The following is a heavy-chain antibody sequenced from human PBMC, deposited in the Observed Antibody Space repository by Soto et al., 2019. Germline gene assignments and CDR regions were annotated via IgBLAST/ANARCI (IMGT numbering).Heavy chain of an antibody. V-gene: IGHV3-23*01. CDR1: GFTFSSYG. CDR2: VSNSGGST. J-gene: IGHJ6*02. Sequence: GGSLRLSCAASGFTFSSYGMSWVRQAPGKGLEWVSVVSNSGGSTYYADSVKGRFTISRDNSKNTLYLQMNSLRADDTAVYYCAKAAYSGGPWDVWGQGTTVTVSS. D-gene: IGHD6-19*01. CDR3: AKAAYSGGPWDV.